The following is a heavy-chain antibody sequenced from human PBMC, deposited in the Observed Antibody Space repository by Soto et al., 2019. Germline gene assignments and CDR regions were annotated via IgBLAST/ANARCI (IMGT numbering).Heavy chain of an antibody. V-gene: IGHV3-30*18. CDR1: WFTFSSYG. Sequence: GGSLRLSVAASWFTFSSYGMHWVRQSPGKGLDCVAVISYDLINKYYADSVKGRFTISRDNSKNTLYLQMNSLRAEDTAVYYCAKDQPLLLWFGEPSPRPSGGLDYWGQGTLVTVSS. D-gene: IGHD3-10*01. CDR2: ISYDLINK. CDR3: AKDQPLLLWFGEPSPRPSGGLDY. J-gene: IGHJ4*02.